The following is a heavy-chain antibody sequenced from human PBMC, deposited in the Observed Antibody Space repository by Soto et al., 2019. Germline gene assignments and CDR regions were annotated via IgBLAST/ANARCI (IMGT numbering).Heavy chain of an antibody. D-gene: IGHD3-10*01. CDR2: ISGYNGNT. CDR3: ARAGKYYYGSGSPYYYGMEV. CDR1: GYTFTSYG. J-gene: IGHJ6*02. Sequence: QVQLVQSGAEVKKPGASVKVSCKASGYTFTSYGVSWVRQAPGQGLEWMGWISGYNGNTNYAQKLQGRVTMTTDTSTSTAYMELRSLRSDETAGYYCARAGKYYYGSGSPYYYGMEVWGQGITVTVSS. V-gene: IGHV1-18*04.